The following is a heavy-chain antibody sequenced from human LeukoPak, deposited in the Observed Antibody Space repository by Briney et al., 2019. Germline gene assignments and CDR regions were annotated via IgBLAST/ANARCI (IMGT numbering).Heavy chain of an antibody. CDR3: AKAGYGPYDYGMDV. CDR2: ISGSGGST. J-gene: IGHJ6*04. CDR1: GFTFSSYA. D-gene: IGHD5-18*01. Sequence: GGSLRLSCAASGFTFSSYAMSWVRQAPGKGLEWVSAISGSGGSTYYADSVKGRFTISRDNSKNTLYLQMNSLRAEDTAVYYCAKAGYGPYDYGMDVWGKGTTVTVSS. V-gene: IGHV3-23*01.